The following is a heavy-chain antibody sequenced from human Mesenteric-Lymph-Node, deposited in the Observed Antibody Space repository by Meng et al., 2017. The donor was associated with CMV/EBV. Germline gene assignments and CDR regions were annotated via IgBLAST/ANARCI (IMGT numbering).Heavy chain of an antibody. CDR1: GFTFSSYA. V-gene: IGHV3-23*01. Sequence: GGSLRLSCAASGFTFSSYAMSWVRQAPGKGLEWVSTFSGSGGSTYYADSVEGRFTISRDNSKNTLYLQMNSLRAEDTAVYYCSRLDCSSTATPSCGLDVWGQGTTVTVSS. D-gene: IGHD2-2*01. CDR2: FSGSGGST. CDR3: SRLDCSSTATPSCGLDV. J-gene: IGHJ6*02.